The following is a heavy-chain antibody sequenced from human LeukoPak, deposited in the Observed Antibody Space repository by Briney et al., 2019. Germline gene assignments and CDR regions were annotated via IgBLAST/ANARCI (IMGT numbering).Heavy chain of an antibody. D-gene: IGHD3-10*01. CDR1: GFTFSSYW. CDR2: INSDGSST. CDR3: ARVYGSGSYAVDY. J-gene: IGHJ4*02. V-gene: IGHV3-74*01. Sequence: GGSLRLSCAASGFTFSSYWMHWVRQAPGKGLVWVSRINSDGSSTSYADSVKGRFTISRDNAKNMLYLQMNSLRAEDTAVYYCARVYGSGSYAVDYWGQGTLVTVSS.